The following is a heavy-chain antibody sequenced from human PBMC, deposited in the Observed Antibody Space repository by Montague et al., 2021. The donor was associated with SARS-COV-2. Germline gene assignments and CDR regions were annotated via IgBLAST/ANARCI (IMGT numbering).Heavy chain of an antibody. Sequence: SETLSLTCTVSGGSISNYYWSWIRQPAGKGLEWIGRIYASGNTNYNPSLKSRVTMSVDTSKDRFSLKLSSVTAADTAVYYCARSLDPSGTYYLPYWGQGTLVTVSS. CDR1: GGSISNYY. V-gene: IGHV4-4*07. CDR3: ARSLDPSGTYYLPY. J-gene: IGHJ4*02. D-gene: IGHD3-10*01. CDR2: IYASGNT.